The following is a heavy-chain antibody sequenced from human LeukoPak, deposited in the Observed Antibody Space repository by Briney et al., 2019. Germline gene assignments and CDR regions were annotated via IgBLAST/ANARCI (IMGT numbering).Heavy chain of an antibody. CDR1: GGTFSSYA. CDR2: IIPIFGTA. V-gene: IGHV1-69*06. D-gene: IGHD3-9*01. Sequence: GASVKVSCKASGGTFSSYAISWVRQAPGQGLEWMGGIIPIFGTANYAQKFQGRVTITADKSTSTAYMELSSLRSEDTAVYYCARETSEDYDILTGYLPWGQGTLVTVSS. J-gene: IGHJ5*02. CDR3: ARETSEDYDILTGYLP.